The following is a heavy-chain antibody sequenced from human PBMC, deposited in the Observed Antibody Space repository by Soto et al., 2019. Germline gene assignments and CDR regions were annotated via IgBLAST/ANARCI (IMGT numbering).Heavy chain of an antibody. V-gene: IGHV4-31*03. CDR1: GGSISSGGYY. Sequence: QVQLQESGPGLVKPSQTLSLTCTVSGGSISSGGYYWSWIRQHPGKGLEWIGYIYYSGSTYYNPSLKSXXTXAXGTSKNQSSLKLSSVTAADTAVYYCARAYYCYGMDVWGQGTTVTVSS. J-gene: IGHJ6*02. CDR2: IYYSGST. CDR3: ARAYYCYGMDV.